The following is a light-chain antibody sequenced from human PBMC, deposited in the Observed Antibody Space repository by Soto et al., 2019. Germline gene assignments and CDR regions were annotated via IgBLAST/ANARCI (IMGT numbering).Light chain of an antibody. CDR1: QSVSIDY. CDR3: QQYGSSPPYT. CDR2: GAS. J-gene: IGKJ2*01. V-gene: IGKV3-20*01. Sequence: EIVLTQSPGTLSLSPGERATLSCRASQSVSIDYLAWYQQKPGQAPRLLIYGASSRVTGIPDRFSGSGSGTDFPLTISRLEPEDFAGYYCQQYGSSPPYTFGQGTKLEIK.